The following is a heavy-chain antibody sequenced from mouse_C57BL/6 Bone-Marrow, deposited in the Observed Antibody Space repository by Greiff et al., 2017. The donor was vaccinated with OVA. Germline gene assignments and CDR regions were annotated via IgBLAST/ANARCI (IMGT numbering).Heavy chain of an antibody. CDR2: INPSNGGT. D-gene: IGHD2-4*01. CDR3: ARSGFYYDYPYYAMDY. Sequence: VQLQQPGTELVQPGASVKLSCKASGYTFTSYWMHWVKQRPGQGLEWIGNINPSNGGTTYNEKFKSKATLTVDKSSSTAYMQLSSLTSEDSAVYYCARSGFYYDYPYYAMDYWGQGTSVTVSS. J-gene: IGHJ4*01. V-gene: IGHV1-53*01. CDR1: GYTFTSYW.